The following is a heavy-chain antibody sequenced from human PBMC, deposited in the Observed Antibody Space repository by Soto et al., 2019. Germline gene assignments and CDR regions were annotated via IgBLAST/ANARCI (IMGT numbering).Heavy chain of an antibody. V-gene: IGHV3-66*01. CDR3: AIEPCYGRCVSFDP. CDR2: IYSSGDT. D-gene: IGHD3-16*01. CDR1: GFSVSDNY. Sequence: EVQLVESGGGLVQPGGSLRLSCAASGFSVSDNYMSWVRQAPGKGLEWISVIYSSGDTYYADSVKGRLTISRDNSRNTLYLQINDLRVEDTAIYSCAIEPCYGRCVSFDPWGQGIPVTVSS. J-gene: IGHJ5*02.